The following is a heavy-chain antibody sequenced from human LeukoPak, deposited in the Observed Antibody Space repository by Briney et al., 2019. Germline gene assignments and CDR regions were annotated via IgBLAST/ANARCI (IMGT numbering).Heavy chain of an antibody. J-gene: IGHJ4*02. CDR2: ISWNSGSI. V-gene: IGHV3-9*01. Sequence: GGSPRLSCAASGFTFDDYAMHWVRQAPGKGLEWVSGISWNSGSIGYADSVKGRFTISRDNAKNSLYLQMNSLRAEDTALYYCAKGSAAAAVPFDYWGQGTLVTVSS. CDR1: GFTFDDYA. D-gene: IGHD6-13*01. CDR3: AKGSAAAAVPFDY.